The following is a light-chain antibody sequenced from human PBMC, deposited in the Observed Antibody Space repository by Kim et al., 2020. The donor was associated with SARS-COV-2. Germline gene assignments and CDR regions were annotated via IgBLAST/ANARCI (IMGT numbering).Light chain of an antibody. Sequence: ASVGDRVTSTCRASQSISSWLAWYQQKPGKAPKLLIYDASSLESGVPSRFSGSGSGTEFTLTISSLQPDDFATYYCQQYNSYSQAFGQGTKVEIK. J-gene: IGKJ1*01. V-gene: IGKV1-5*01. CDR1: QSISSW. CDR2: DAS. CDR3: QQYNSYSQA.